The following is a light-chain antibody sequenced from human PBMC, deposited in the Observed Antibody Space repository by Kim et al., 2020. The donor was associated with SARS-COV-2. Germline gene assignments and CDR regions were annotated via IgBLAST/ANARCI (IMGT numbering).Light chain of an antibody. V-gene: IGKV2-30*02. J-gene: IGKJ1*01. Sequence: SISCTSPHSLLHCDVHPSLNCFQQRPRPSPTRLLYPVSTRDSWVPDRFSGSGSVTYFTLRISRVEAEDVGVYYCMHHIRWPWTFAQGTKLEI. CDR3: MHHIRWPWT. CDR2: PVS. CDR1: HSLLHCDVHPS.